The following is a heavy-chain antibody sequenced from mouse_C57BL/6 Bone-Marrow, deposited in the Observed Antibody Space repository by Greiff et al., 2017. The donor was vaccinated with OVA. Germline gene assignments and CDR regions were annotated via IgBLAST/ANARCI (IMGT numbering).Heavy chain of an antibody. Sequence: EVQVVESGGDLVKPGGSLKLSCAASGFTFSSYGMSWVRQTPDKRLEWVATISSGGSYTYYPDSVKGRFTISRDNAKNTLYLQMSSLKSEDTAMYYCARHERRWLLFDYWGQGTTLTVSS. D-gene: IGHD2-3*01. CDR1: GFTFSSYG. J-gene: IGHJ2*01. CDR3: ARHERRWLLFDY. V-gene: IGHV5-6*01. CDR2: ISSGGSYT.